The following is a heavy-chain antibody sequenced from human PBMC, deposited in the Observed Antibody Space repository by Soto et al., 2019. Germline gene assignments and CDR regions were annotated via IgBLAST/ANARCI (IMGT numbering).Heavy chain of an antibody. V-gene: IGHV4-39*01. CDR2: IYYSGST. Sequence: SETLSLTCTVSGGSISSSSYYWGWIRQPPGKGLEWIGSIYYSGSTYYNPSLKSRVTISVDTSKSQFSLKLSSVTAADTAVYYCARRGYYAISAFDIWGQGTMVTVSS. CDR1: GGSISSSSYY. D-gene: IGHD2-8*01. CDR3: ARRGYYAISAFDI. J-gene: IGHJ3*02.